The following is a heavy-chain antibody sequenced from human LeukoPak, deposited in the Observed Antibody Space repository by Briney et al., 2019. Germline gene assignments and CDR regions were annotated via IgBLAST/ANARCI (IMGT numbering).Heavy chain of an antibody. CDR3: ARAVTSPDY. CDR1: GGSISSGDYY. V-gene: IGHV4-30-4*08. Sequence: PSETLSLTCTVSGGSISSGDYYWTWIRQPPGKGLEWIGYIYYSGSTYYKPSLKSRLTISVDTSKNQFSLKLSSVTAADTAVYYCARAVTSPDYWGQGTLVTVSS. D-gene: IGHD3-16*01. J-gene: IGHJ4*02. CDR2: IYYSGST.